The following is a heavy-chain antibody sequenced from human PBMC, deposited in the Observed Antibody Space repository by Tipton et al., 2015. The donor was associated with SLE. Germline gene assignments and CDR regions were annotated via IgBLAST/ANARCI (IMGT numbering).Heavy chain of an antibody. CDR3: ARVGAGGFDY. D-gene: IGHD3-16*01. V-gene: IGHV4-39*07. CDR2: IYYSGST. CDR1: GGSISSKNYY. Sequence: TLSLTCTVSGGSISSKNYYWGWIRQPPGKGLEWIGGIYYSGSTYYNPSLKSRVTISVDTSKNQFSLKLSSVTAADTAVYYCARVGAGGFDYWGQGTLVTVSS. J-gene: IGHJ4*02.